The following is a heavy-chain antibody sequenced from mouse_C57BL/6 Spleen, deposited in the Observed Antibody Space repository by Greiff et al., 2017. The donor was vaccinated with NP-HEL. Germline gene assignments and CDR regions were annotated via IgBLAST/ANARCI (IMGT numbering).Heavy chain of an antibody. CDR2: ISSGSSTI. V-gene: IGHV5-17*01. J-gene: IGHJ4*01. CDR1: GFTFSDYG. D-gene: IGHD2-4*01. CDR3: ARDDYDGAMDY. Sequence: EVHLVESGGGLVKPGGSLKLSCAASGFTFSDYGMHWVRQAPEKGLEWVAYISSGSSTIYYADTVKGRFTISRDNAKNTLFLQMTSLRSEDTAMYYCARDDYDGAMDYWGQGTSVTVSS.